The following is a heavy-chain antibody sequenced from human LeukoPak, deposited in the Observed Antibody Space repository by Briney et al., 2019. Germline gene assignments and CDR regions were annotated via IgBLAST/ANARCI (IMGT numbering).Heavy chain of an antibody. CDR3: AREVIDPDGGGFYFYYMDV. Sequence: SETLSLTCTVSGGSISSGGYYWTWIRQHPGKGLEWIGYIYYRGSTYYNPSLKSRVTISVDTSKNQFSLKLSFVTAADTALYYCAREVIDPDGGGFYFYYMDVWGKGTMVTVSS. D-gene: IGHD3-16*01. CDR1: GGSISSGGYY. J-gene: IGHJ6*03. CDR2: IYYRGST. V-gene: IGHV4-31*03.